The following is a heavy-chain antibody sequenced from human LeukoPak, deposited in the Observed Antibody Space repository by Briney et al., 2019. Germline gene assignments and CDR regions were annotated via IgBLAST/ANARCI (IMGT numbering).Heavy chain of an antibody. D-gene: IGHD5-12*01. V-gene: IGHV4-34*01. CDR3: ARGLKLRWLQSTPFDY. J-gene: IGHJ4*02. CDR1: GGSFSGYY. CDR2: INHSGST. Sequence: PSETLSLTCAVYGGSFSGYYWSWIRQPPGKGLEWIGEINHSGSTNYNPSLKSRVTISVDTSKNQFSLKLSSVTAADTAVYYCARGLKLRWLQSTPFDYWGQGTLVTVSS.